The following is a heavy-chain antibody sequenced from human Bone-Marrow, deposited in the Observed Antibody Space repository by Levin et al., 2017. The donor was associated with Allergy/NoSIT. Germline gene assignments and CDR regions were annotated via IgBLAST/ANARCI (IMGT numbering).Heavy chain of an antibody. D-gene: IGHD5-18*01. Sequence: GGSLRLSCAASGFTFTNFAMSWVRQAPGKGLEWVSGISGNSGSTYHTDSVKGRFTISRDNSKNTLFLQMNSLRAEDTAVYYCAQDCSYGYCYHWGQGTLVTVSS. V-gene: IGHV3-23*01. CDR1: GFTFTNFA. J-gene: IGHJ4*02. CDR2: ISGNSGST. CDR3: AQDCSYGYCYH.